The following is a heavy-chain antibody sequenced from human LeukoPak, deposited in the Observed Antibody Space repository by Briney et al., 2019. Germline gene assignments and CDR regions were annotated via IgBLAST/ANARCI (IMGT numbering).Heavy chain of an antibody. D-gene: IGHD2-15*01. J-gene: IGHJ5*02. CDR1: GYTITSYG. V-gene: IGHV1-18*01. Sequence: ASVKVSCKASGYTITSYGISWVRQAPGQGLEWMGWISPYNGNTNYAQKFQGRVTMTTDTSTSTAYMELRSLRSDDTAVYYCARSDQLSCCSWFDPWGQGTLVTVSS. CDR3: ARSDQLSCCSWFDP. CDR2: ISPYNGNT.